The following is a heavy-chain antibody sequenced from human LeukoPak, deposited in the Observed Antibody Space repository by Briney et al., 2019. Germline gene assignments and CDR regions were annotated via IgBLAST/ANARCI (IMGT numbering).Heavy chain of an antibody. CDR1: GFTFSSYS. D-gene: IGHD6-13*01. Sequence: GGSLRLSCAASGFTFSSYSMNWVRQAPGKGLEWVSSISSSSSYIYHADSVKGRFTISRDNAKNSLYLQMNSLRAEDTAVYYCARDPSTAAARRPLDYWGQGTLVTVSS. V-gene: IGHV3-21*01. CDR3: ARDPSTAAARRPLDY. CDR2: ISSSSSYI. J-gene: IGHJ4*02.